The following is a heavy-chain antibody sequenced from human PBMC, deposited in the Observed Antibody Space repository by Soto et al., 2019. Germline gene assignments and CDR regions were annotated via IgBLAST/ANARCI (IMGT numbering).Heavy chain of an antibody. CDR1: GGTFSSYA. J-gene: IGHJ4*02. Sequence: QVQLVQSGAEVKKPGSSVKVSCKASGGTFSSYAISWVRQAPGQGLEWMGGIIPIFGTANYAQKFQGRVTVTADDSTSTAYRELSSLRSEDTAVYYCARARDPFLEWLPFDYWGQGTLVTVSS. CDR3: ARARDPFLEWLPFDY. V-gene: IGHV1-69*12. CDR2: IIPIFGTA. D-gene: IGHD3-3*02.